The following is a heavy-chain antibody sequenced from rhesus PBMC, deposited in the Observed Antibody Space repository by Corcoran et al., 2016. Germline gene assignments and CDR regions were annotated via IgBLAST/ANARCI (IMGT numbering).Heavy chain of an antibody. CDR2: IYGSGGGP. CDR1: GVSISSNY. CDR3: ARGGAGTDDAFDF. D-gene: IGHD1-20*01. J-gene: IGHJ3*01. V-gene: IGHV4S2*01. Sequence: QVQLQESGPGLVKPSETLPLTCAVSGVSISSNYWSWIRQAPGKGLEWIGRIYGSGGGPDATPSLRSRVTISTDTSKNQFSLRLSSVTAAGTAVYYCARGGAGTDDAFDFWGQGLRVTVSS.